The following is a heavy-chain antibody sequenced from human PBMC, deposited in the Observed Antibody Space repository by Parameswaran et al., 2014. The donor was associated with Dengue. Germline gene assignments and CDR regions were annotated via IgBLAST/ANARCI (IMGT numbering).Heavy chain of an antibody. Sequence: WVRQAPGQGLEWMGWVNPNSGGTNYAQKFQGWVTMTRDTSISTAYMELSRLRSDDTAVYYCARERPDYYDSSGAFDYWGQGTLVTVSS. CDR3: ARERPDYYDSSGAFDY. D-gene: IGHD3-22*01. CDR2: VNPNSGGT. J-gene: IGHJ4*02. V-gene: IGHV1-2*04.